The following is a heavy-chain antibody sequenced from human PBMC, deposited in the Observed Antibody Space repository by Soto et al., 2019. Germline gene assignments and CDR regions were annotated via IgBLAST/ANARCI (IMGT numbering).Heavy chain of an antibody. D-gene: IGHD1-7*01. J-gene: IGHJ4*02. Sequence: EVPLVESGGGLVQPGRSLRLSCAASGFTFDDYAMHWVRQAPGKGLEWVSGISWNSGYIGYADSVKGRFTISRDNAKNSLYLQMNSLRAEDTALYYCAKDGVSYNWNYASYFDYWGQGTLVTVSS. CDR3: AKDGVSYNWNYASYFDY. CDR1: GFTFDDYA. V-gene: IGHV3-9*01. CDR2: ISWNSGYI.